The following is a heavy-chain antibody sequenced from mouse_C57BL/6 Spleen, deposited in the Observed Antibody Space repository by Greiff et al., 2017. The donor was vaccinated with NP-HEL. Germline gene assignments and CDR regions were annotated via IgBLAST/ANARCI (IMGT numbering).Heavy chain of an antibody. V-gene: IGHV1-50*01. J-gene: IGHJ4*01. CDR1: GYTFTSYW. CDR3: ARSGQWAMDY. Sequence: VQLQQSGAELVKPGASVKLSCKASGYTFTSYWMQWVKQRPGQGLEWIGEIDPSDSYTNYNQKFKGKATLTVDTSSSTAYMQLSSLTSEDSAVYYCARSGQWAMDYWGQGTSVTVSS. CDR2: IDPSDSYT. D-gene: IGHD6-1*01.